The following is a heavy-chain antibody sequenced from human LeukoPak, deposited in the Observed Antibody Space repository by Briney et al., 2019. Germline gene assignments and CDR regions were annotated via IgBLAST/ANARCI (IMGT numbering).Heavy chain of an antibody. CDR2: VRYDSSNK. J-gene: IGHJ3*02. V-gene: IGHV3-30*02. CDR3: ACTLRGAFDI. Sequence: GGSLTLSCAASGFTFSNYAMTWVRQAPGKGLEWVAFVRYDSSNKYYADSVKGRFTVSRDNSKNMLYLQMNSLRAEDTAVYYCACTLRGAFDIWGQGTMVTVSS. D-gene: IGHD5-12*01. CDR1: GFTFSNYA.